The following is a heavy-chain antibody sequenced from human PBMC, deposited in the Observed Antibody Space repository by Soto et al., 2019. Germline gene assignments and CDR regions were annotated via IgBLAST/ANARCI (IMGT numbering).Heavy chain of an antibody. CDR3: ARAYTGRLPRRADYYYAMDV. Sequence: GGSLRLSCATSGFTFSNFDMHWVRQVPGKGLEWVSAIGAARDPYYLGSVKGRFTISRENAKNSVYLQMNDLRAGDSAVYYCARAYTGRLPRRADYYYAMDVWGQGTTVTVSS. J-gene: IGHJ6*02. D-gene: IGHD2-2*02. V-gene: IGHV3-13*05. CDR1: GFTFSNFD. CDR2: IGAARDP.